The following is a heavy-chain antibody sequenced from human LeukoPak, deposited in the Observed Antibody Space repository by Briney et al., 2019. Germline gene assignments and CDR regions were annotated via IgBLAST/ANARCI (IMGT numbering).Heavy chain of an antibody. CDR2: ISYDGSNK. J-gene: IGHJ6*02. CDR1: GFTFSDYG. V-gene: IGHV3-30*19. CDR3: ARDPYTTVATIGMDV. D-gene: IGHD4-17*01. Sequence: GGSLRLSCAASGFTFSDYGMHWVRQAPGKGLEWVAVISYDGSNKYYADSVKGRFTISRDNSKNTLYLQMNSLRAEDTAVYYCARDPYTTVATIGMDVWGQGTTVTVSS.